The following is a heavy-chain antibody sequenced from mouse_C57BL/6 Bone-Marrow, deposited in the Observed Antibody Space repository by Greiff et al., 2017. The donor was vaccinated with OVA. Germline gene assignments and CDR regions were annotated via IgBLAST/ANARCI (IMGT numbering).Heavy chain of an antibody. CDR2: IYPRSGNT. CDR1: GYTFTSYG. D-gene: IGHD2-12*01. CDR3: ARRHYYYSYWYFDV. V-gene: IGHV1-81*01. Sequence: QVQLQQSGAELARPGASVKLSCKASGYTFTSYGISWVKQRTGQGLEWIGEIYPRSGNTYYNEKFKGKVTLSTDQSTSTAYVKLRILTSEDSAVYYCARRHYYYSYWYFDVWGTGTTVTVSS. J-gene: IGHJ1*03.